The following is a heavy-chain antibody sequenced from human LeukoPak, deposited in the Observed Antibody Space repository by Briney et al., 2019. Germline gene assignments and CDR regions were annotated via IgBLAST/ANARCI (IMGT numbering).Heavy chain of an antibody. CDR1: GYTFTSYG. D-gene: IGHD6-6*01. V-gene: IGHV1-18*01. J-gene: IGHJ6*02. CDR3: AREALSIAYYGMDV. CDR2: ISAYNGNT. Sequence: ASVKVSCKASGYTFTSYGISWVRQAPGQGLEWMGWISAYNGNTNYAQKLQGRVTMTTDTSTSTAYMELRSLRSDDTAVYYCAREALSIAYYGMDVWGQGTTVTVSS.